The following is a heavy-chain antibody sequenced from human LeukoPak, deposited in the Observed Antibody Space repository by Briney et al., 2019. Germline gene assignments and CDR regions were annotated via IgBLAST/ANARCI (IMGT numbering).Heavy chain of an antibody. CDR2: ISGSGGST. V-gene: IGHV3-23*01. Sequence: GGSLRLSCAASGFTFSSYAMSWVRQAPGKGLEWVSAISGSGGSTYYADSVEGRFTISRDNSKNTPYLQMNSLRAEDTAVYYCAKSASLGYCSGGSCYFDYWGQGTLVTVSS. CDR3: AKSASLGYCSGGSCYFDY. CDR1: GFTFSSYA. D-gene: IGHD2-15*01. J-gene: IGHJ4*02.